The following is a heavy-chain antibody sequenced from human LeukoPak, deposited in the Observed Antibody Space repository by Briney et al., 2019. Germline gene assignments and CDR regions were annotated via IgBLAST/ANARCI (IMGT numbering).Heavy chain of an antibody. CDR3: AREYKYGPPFDY. J-gene: IGHJ4*02. V-gene: IGHV4-30-2*01. CDR2: IYHSGST. D-gene: IGHD5-18*01. Sequence: SQTLSLTCSVSGGSIRSNDYSSNWIRQPPGKGLEWIGYIYHSGSTYYNPSLKSRVTISVDRSKNQFSLKLNSVTAADTAVYYCAREYKYGPPFDYWGQGTLVTVSS. CDR1: GGSIRSNDYS.